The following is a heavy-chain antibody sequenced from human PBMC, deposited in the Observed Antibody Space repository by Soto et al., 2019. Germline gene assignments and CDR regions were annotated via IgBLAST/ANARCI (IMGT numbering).Heavy chain of an antibody. V-gene: IGHV4-59*01. D-gene: IGHD3-9*01. Sequence: SETLSLTCNVSGGSINNYYWNWVRQTPGKGLEWIGYIYYTGSTHYNPSLKSRVTMSVDTSKNQFSLRLTSVTAADTALYFCAREGILLLGAFDIWGQGTVVTVSS. CDR3: AREGILLLGAFDI. J-gene: IGHJ3*02. CDR2: IYYTGST. CDR1: GGSINNYY.